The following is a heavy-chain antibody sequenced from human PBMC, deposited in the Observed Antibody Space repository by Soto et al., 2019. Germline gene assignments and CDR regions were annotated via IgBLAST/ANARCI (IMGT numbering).Heavy chain of an antibody. CDR3: ARVGRDAYNSAGEDY. J-gene: IGHJ4*02. Sequence: SVKVSCKASGGTFSSYTISWVRQAPGQGLEWMGRIILILGIANYAQKFQGRVTITADKSTSTAYMEQSSLRSEDTAVYYCARVGRDAYNSAGEDYWGQGTLVTVSS. CDR2: IILILGIA. CDR1: GGTFSSYT. D-gene: IGHD1-1*01. V-gene: IGHV1-69*02.